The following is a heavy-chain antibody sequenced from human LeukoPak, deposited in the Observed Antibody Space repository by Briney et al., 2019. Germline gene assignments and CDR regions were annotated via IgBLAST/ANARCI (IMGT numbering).Heavy chain of an antibody. CDR3: ARLTGYSSESWFDP. Sequence: SETLSLTCTVSGGSISSYYWSWVRQPPGKGLEWIGYIYYSGSTNYKSSLKSRVTISVDTSKNQFSLKLSSVTAADTAVYYCARLTGYSSESWFDPWGQGTLVTVSS. J-gene: IGHJ5*02. V-gene: IGHV4-59*01. D-gene: IGHD3-9*01. CDR1: GGSISSYY. CDR2: IYYSGST.